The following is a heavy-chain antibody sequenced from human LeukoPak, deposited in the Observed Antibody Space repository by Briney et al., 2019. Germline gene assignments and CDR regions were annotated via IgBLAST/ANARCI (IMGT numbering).Heavy chain of an antibody. CDR2: TYYRSKWYN. J-gene: IGHJ4*02. V-gene: IGHV6-1*01. CDR1: GDSVSSNSAT. D-gene: IGHD6-19*01. Sequence: SQTLSLTCAISGDSVSSNSATWNWIRQSPSRGLEWLGRTYYRSKWYNDYAVSVKSRITINPDTSKNQFSLQLNSVTPEDTAVYYCARVRGSSGRGASFDYWGQGTLVTVSS. CDR3: ARVRGSSGRGASFDY.